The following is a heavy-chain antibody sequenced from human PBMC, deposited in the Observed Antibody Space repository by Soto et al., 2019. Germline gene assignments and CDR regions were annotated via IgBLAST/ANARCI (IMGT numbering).Heavy chain of an antibody. J-gene: IGHJ4*02. CDR1: GFTFSSYS. CDR3: ARDIPWGLRMYYDILTGYRPGDYFDY. V-gene: IGHV3-33*08. Sequence: PGGSLELSCAASGFTFSSYSMNWVRQAPGKGLEWVSAISSNYGSNKYYADSVKGRFTISRDNSKNTLYLQMNSLRAEDTAVYYCARDIPWGLRMYYDILTGYRPGDYFDYWGQGTLVTVSS. D-gene: IGHD3-9*01. CDR2: ISSNYGSNK.